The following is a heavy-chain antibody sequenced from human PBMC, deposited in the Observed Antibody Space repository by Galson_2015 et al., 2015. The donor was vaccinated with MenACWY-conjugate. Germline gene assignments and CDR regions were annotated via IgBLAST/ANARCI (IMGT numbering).Heavy chain of an antibody. V-gene: IGHV3-74*01. CDR2: INSDGSST. CDR1: GFTFSSSW. CDR3: ARVRKSLFNFSYVSAYFSDGLDN. J-gene: IGHJ4*02. Sequence: SLRLSCAASGFTFSSSWMHWVRQAPGKGLVWVSRINSDGSSTSYADSVKGRFTISRDNAKNTLYLQMNSLRAEDTAIYYCARVRKSLFNFSYVSAYFSDGLDNWGQGTRVAVSS. D-gene: IGHD3-22*01.